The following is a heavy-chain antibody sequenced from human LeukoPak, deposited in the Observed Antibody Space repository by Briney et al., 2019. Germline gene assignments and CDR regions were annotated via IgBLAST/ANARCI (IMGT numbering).Heavy chain of an antibody. CDR2: ISYSGDT. V-gene: IGHV4-59*01. CDR1: GGSITSDY. CDR3: ARERHGHPFDS. Sequence: SETLSLTCAVSGGSITSDYWTWIRQPPGEGLEWIGYISYSGDTSYNPSLSSRVTISRDTSTNHFSLNLRSVTAADTAVYYCARERHGHPFDSWGQGALVTVSS. D-gene: IGHD6-25*01. J-gene: IGHJ4*02.